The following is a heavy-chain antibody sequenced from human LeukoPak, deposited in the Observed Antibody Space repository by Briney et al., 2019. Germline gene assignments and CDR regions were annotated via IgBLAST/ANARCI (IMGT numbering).Heavy chain of an antibody. CDR1: GFTFTNAW. D-gene: IGHD3-3*01. J-gene: IGHJ4*02. CDR3: ARDHYDFWSGYYS. CDR2: IKQDGSEK. Sequence: GGSLRLSCAASGFTFTNAWMNWVRQAPGKGLEWVANIKQDGSEKYYVDSVRGRFTISRDNAKNSLYLQMNSLRAEDTAVYYCARDHYDFWSGYYSWGQGTLVTVSS. V-gene: IGHV3-7*01.